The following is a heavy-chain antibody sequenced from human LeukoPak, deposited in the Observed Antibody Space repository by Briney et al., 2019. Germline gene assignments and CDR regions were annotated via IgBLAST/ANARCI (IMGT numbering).Heavy chain of an antibody. CDR3: ARHKKNYDSSGYSTYWYFDL. CDR1: GFTVSSNY. V-gene: IGHV3-53*01. D-gene: IGHD3-22*01. CDR2: IYIGGTT. Sequence: GGSLRLACAASGFTVSSNYMSWVRQAPGKGLEWVSVIYIGGTTYYADSVKGRFTISRDNSKNTLYLQMNSLRAEDTAVYYCARHKKNYDSSGYSTYWYFDLWGRGTLVTVSS. J-gene: IGHJ2*01.